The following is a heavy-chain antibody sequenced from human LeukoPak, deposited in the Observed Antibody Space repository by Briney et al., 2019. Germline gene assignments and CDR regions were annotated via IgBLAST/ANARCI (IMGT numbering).Heavy chain of an antibody. V-gene: IGHV4-34*01. CDR1: GGSFSGYY. Sequence: SETLSLTCAVYGGSFSGYYWSWIRQPPGKGLEWIGEINHSGSTNYNPSLKSRVTISVDTSKNQFSLKLSSVTAADTAVYYCARRRYYDFWSGYYFYYGMDVWGQGTTVTVSS. CDR2: INHSGST. CDR3: ARRRYYDFWSGYYFYYGMDV. J-gene: IGHJ6*02. D-gene: IGHD3-3*01.